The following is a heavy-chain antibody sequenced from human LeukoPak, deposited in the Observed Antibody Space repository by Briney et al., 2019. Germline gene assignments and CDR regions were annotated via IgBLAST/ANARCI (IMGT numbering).Heavy chain of an antibody. D-gene: IGHD6-13*01. CDR1: GGAFSSYA. J-gene: IGHJ5*02. CDR3: AREVVAAGNNWFDP. Sequence: SVKVSCKASGGAFSSYAISWVRQAPGQGLEWIGRIIPILGIANYAQKFQGRVTITADKSTSTAYMELSSLRSEDTAVYYCAREVVAAGNNWFDPWGQGTLVTVSS. V-gene: IGHV1-69*04. CDR2: IIPILGIA.